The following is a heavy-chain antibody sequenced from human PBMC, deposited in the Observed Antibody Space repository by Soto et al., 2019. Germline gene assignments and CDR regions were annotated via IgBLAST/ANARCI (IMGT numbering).Heavy chain of an antibody. V-gene: IGHV4-59*01. CDR2: IYYSGST. J-gene: IGHJ6*02. D-gene: IGHD3-22*01. CDR1: GGSISSYY. Sequence: SETLSLTCTVSGGSISSYYWSWIRQPPGKRLEWIGYIYYSGSTNYNPSLKSRVTISVDTPKNQFSLKLSSVTAADTAVYYCAREMSYYDSSGYYPGAHYYYGMDVWGQGTTVTVSS. CDR3: AREMSYYDSSGYYPGAHYYYGMDV.